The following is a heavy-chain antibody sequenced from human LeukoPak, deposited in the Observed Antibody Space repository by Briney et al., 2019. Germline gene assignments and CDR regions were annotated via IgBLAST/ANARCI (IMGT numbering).Heavy chain of an antibody. V-gene: IGHV4-39*07. CDR2: IYYSGST. Sequence: PSETLSLTCTVSGGSISSSNYYWGWIRQPPGKGLEWIGNIYYSGSTYYNPSLKSRVTISVDTSNNQFSLKFISVTAADTAVYYCARSASGSFDSWGQGTLVTVSS. CDR1: GGSISSSNYY. J-gene: IGHJ4*02. D-gene: IGHD3-10*01. CDR3: ARSASGSFDS.